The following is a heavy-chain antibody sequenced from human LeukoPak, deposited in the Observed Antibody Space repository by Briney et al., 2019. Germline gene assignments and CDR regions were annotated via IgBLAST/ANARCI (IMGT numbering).Heavy chain of an antibody. Sequence: PGGSLRLSCAASGFTFSSYGMHWVRQAPGKGLEWVAFIRYDGSNKYYADSVKGRFTISRDNSKNTPYLQMNSLRAEDTAVYYCARGYSYAHDYWGQGTLVTVSS. V-gene: IGHV3-30*02. J-gene: IGHJ4*02. CDR3: ARGYSYAHDY. CDR1: GFTFSSYG. CDR2: IRYDGSNK. D-gene: IGHD3-16*01.